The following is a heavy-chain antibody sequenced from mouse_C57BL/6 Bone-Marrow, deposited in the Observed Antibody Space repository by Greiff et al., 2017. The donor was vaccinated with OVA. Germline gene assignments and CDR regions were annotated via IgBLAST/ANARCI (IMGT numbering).Heavy chain of an antibody. CDR2: IYPGDGDT. D-gene: IGHD1-1*01. Sequence: VQLQQSGPELVKPGASVKISCKASGYAFSSSWMNWVKQRPGKGLEWIGRIYPGDGDTNYNGKFKGKATLTADKSSSSAYMQLSSLTSEDSAVYFCARSPPYYYGSTYYFDYWGQGTTLTVSS. V-gene: IGHV1-82*01. J-gene: IGHJ2*01. CDR1: GYAFSSSW. CDR3: ARSPPYYYGSTYYFDY.